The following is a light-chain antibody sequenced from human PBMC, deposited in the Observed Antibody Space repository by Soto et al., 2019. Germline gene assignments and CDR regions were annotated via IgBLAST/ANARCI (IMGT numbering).Light chain of an antibody. CDR2: EVR. V-gene: IGLV2-8*01. CDR1: SSDVGGYNY. CDR3: SSYRGSNSLGV. J-gene: IGLJ3*02. Sequence: QSVLTQPPSASGSPGQSVTISCTGTSSDVGGYNYVSWYQQHPGKAPKLVIYEVRKRPSGVPARFSGPNSANTASLTVSGLQAEDEADYVCSSYRGSNSLGVFGGVTKLTVL.